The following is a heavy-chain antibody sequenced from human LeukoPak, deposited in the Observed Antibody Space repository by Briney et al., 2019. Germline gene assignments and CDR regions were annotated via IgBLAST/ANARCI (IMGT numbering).Heavy chain of an antibody. CDR2: IYYTGIT. V-gene: IGHV4-59*01. CDR3: ARGKAREYSSSWPFYYYYYYMDV. Sequence: SETLSLTCTVSGASIRNYYWSWIRQPPGKGLEWIGYIYYTGITNYNPSLKSRVTISVDTSKNQFSLKLSSVTAADTAVYYCARGKAREYSSSWPFYYYYYYMDVWGKGTTVTVSS. CDR1: GASIRNYY. D-gene: IGHD6-13*01. J-gene: IGHJ6*03.